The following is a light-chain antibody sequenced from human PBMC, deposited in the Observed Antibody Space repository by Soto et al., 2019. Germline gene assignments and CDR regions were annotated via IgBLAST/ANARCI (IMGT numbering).Light chain of an antibody. CDR2: AAS. Sequence: DIQMTQSPSSLSASVGDRVTITCRASQSISSYLNWYQQKPGKAPKLLIYAASSLQSGVPSRFSGSGSGTDFTLTISSLRPEDFATYYCQPSYSTPQTFGQGTKVEIK. CDR1: QSISSY. V-gene: IGKV1-39*01. CDR3: QPSYSTPQT. J-gene: IGKJ1*01.